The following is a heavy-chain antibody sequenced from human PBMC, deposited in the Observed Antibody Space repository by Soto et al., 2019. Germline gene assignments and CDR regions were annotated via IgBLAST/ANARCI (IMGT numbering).Heavy chain of an antibody. CDR3: ARVAIGSYYFEY. CDR2: INPDGSTT. V-gene: IGHV3-74*01. D-gene: IGHD3-10*01. Sequence: EVQLVESGGGLVQPGGSRRLSCAASGFTFSSYWMHWVRQAPGKGLVWVSRINPDGSTTSYADSVKGRFTISRDSAKDTLYLQMNSLRAEDTAVYYCARVAIGSYYFEYWGQGTLVTVSS. CDR1: GFTFSSYW. J-gene: IGHJ4*02.